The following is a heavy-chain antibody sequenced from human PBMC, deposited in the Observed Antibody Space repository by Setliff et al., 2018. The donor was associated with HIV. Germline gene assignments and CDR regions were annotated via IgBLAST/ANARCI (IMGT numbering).Heavy chain of an antibody. CDR1: GYSISSGYY. V-gene: IGHV4-38-2*01. J-gene: IGHJ4*02. CDR2: IYYTGST. D-gene: IGHD1-1*01. CDR3: ARLYNRHYGDN. Sequence: ASETLSLTCAVSGYSISSGYYWGWVRQPPGKGLEWIGTIYYTGSTYYNPSLKSRVTISIDTSKDQFSLKMASVTAADTAVYYCARLYNRHYGDNWGRGTLVTVSS.